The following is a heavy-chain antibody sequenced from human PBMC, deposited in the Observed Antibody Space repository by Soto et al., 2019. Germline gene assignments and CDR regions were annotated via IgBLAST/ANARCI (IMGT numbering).Heavy chain of an antibody. CDR3: TTDAPDIVVVPAAIGNEGFDY. V-gene: IGHV3-15*07. Sequence: PGGSLRLSCAASGFTFSNAWMNWVRQAPGKGLEWVGRIKSKTDGGTTDYAAPVKGRFTISRDDSKNTLYLQMNSLKTEDTAVYYCTTDAPDIVVVPAAIGNEGFDYWGQGTLVTVSS. CDR2: IKSKTDGGTT. CDR1: GFTFSNAW. D-gene: IGHD2-2*02. J-gene: IGHJ4*02.